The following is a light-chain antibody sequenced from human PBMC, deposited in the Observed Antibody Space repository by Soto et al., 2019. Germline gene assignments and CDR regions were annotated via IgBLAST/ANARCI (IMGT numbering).Light chain of an antibody. CDR2: DVS. Sequence: QSVLTQPPSMSAAPGQRVTISCSGGSSNIGAGYTVHWYQQHPEKAPKLIIYDVSKRPSGVPDRFSGSKSGNTASLTISGLQAEDEADYYCCSYAGSQTWVFGGGTKVTVL. CDR3: CSYAGSQTWV. V-gene: IGLV1-40*01. J-gene: IGLJ3*02. CDR1: SSNIGAGYT.